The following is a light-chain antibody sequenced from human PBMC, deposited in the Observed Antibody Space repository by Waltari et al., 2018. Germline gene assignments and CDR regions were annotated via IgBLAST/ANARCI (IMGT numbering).Light chain of an antibody. CDR3: QQYSRSPRT. CDR2: GAS. CDR1: QSVSSSY. V-gene: IGKV3-20*01. Sequence: EIVLTQSPGTLSLSPGERATLSCRASQSVSSSYLAWYQQKPGQAPRLLMYGASSRATGIPDRFSGSGSGTDFTLTISRLEPEDFAVYFCQQYSRSPRTFGQGTKVEIK. J-gene: IGKJ1*01.